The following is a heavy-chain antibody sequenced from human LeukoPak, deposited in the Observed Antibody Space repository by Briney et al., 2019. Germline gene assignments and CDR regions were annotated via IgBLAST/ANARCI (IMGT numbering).Heavy chain of an antibody. CDR2: ISGHNGNT. CDR3: ARDHVPRGDGYNYYEY. CDR1: GYTFTTYG. J-gene: IGHJ4*02. V-gene: IGHV1-18*01. D-gene: IGHD5-24*01. Sequence: ASVKVSCKASGYTFTTYGISWVRQAPGQGLEWMGWISGHNGNTKYAQKLQGRVTMTTDTSTTTAYMDLRSLRSDDTAVYYCARDHVPRGDGYNYYEYWGQGTLVTVSS.